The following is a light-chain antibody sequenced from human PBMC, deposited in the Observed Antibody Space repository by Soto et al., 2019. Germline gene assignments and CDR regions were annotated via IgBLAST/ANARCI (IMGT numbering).Light chain of an antibody. CDR3: QSYDSSLSGVV. CDR1: SSNSGAGYD. V-gene: IGLV1-40*01. CDR2: ANN. J-gene: IGLJ2*01. Sequence: QSVLTQPPSVSGAPGRRVTISCTGSSSNSGAGYDIHWYQQFPGTAPKLLIYANNNRPSGVPDRFSGSKSGTSASLAITGLQAEDEADYYCQSYDSSLSGVVFGGGTQLTVL.